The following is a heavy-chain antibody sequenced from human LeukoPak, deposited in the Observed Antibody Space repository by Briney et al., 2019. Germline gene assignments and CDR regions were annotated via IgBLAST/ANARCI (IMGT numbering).Heavy chain of an antibody. CDR3: TRGTGSYYSLGY. Sequence: GGSLRLSCAVSGFTFSSYWMHWVRQAPGRGLVWVSRINSDGSSTIYADSVQGRFTISRDNAKNTLYLQMNSLRAEDTAVYFCTRGTGSYYSLGYWGQGALVTVSS. D-gene: IGHD3-10*01. CDR1: GFTFSSYW. J-gene: IGHJ4*02. V-gene: IGHV3-74*01. CDR2: INSDGSST.